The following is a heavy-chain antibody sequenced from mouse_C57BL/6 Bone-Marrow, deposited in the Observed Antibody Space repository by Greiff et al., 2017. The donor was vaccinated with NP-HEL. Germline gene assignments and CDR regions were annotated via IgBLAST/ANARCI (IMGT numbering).Heavy chain of an antibody. D-gene: IGHD2-4*01. J-gene: IGHJ4*01. Sequence: QVQLQQPGAELVKPGASAKLSCKASGYTFTSYWMHWVKQRPGQGLEWIGMIHPNSGSTNYNEKFKSKATLTVDKSSSTAYMQLSSLTSEDSAVYYCASIYYDYDVGGYYAMDYWAQGTSVTVSS. CDR1: GYTFTSYW. V-gene: IGHV1-64*01. CDR3: ASIYYDYDVGGYYAMDY. CDR2: IHPNSGST.